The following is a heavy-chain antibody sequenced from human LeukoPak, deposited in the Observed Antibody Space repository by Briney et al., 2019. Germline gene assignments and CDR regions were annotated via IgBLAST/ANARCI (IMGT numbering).Heavy chain of an antibody. CDR2: IWSDGREK. D-gene: IGHD3-10*01. CDR1: GFTFSSYA. J-gene: IGHJ4*02. V-gene: IGHV3-33*08. CDR3: ARDIGAAPFDC. Sequence: GGSLRLSCSASGFTFSSYAMHWVRQAPGKGLEWVAAIWSDGREKRYADSVKGRFAVSGDYSKNTVYLQMDSLRAEDTAMYYCARDIGAAPFDCWGQGTLVTASS.